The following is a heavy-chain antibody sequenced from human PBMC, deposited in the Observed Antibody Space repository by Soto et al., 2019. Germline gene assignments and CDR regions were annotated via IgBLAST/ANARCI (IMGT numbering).Heavy chain of an antibody. V-gene: IGHV3-53*01. CDR1: GLTVSRNY. D-gene: IGHD6-25*01. CDR2: IYSGGST. Sequence: EVQLVESGGGFIQPGGSLRLSCVVSGLTVSRNYMTWVRQAPGKGLECVSVIYSGGSTYSADSVKGRFTISRDNSKNTVYLLMNSLRVEDTAVYYCARFSQGRPDGMDVWGQGTTVTVS. J-gene: IGHJ6*02. CDR3: ARFSQGRPDGMDV.